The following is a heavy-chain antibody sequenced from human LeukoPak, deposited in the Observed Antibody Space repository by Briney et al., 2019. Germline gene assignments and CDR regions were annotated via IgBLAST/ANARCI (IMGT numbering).Heavy chain of an antibody. CDR3: ARVGYYYDIPYSDY. CDR1: GGTFSSYA. Sequence: ASVKVSCKASGGTFSSYAISWVRQAPGQGLEWMGIINPSGGSTSYAQKFQGRVTMTRDTSTSTVYMELSSLRSEDTAVYYCARVGYYYDIPYSDYWGQGTLVTVSS. D-gene: IGHD3-22*01. J-gene: IGHJ4*02. CDR2: INPSGGST. V-gene: IGHV1-46*01.